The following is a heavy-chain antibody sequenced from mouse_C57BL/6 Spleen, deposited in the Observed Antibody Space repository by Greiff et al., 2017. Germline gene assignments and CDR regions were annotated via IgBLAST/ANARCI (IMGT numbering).Heavy chain of an antibody. J-gene: IGHJ2*01. CDR3: ARGNGYFDY. V-gene: IGHV5-4*01. CDR2: ISDGGSYT. Sequence: EVQLVESGGGLVKPGGSLKLSCAASGFTFSSYAMSWVRQTPEKRLEWVATISDGGSYTYYPNNVKGRFTISRDNAKNNLYLQLGHLASEDTAMYYCARGNGYFDYWGQGTTLTVSS. CDR1: GFTFSSYA.